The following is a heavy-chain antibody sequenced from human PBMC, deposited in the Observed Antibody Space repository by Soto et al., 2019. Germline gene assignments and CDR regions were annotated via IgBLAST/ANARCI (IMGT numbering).Heavy chain of an antibody. CDR1: GFGFSSSA. J-gene: IGHJ4*02. Sequence: SVKLSCKAAGFGFSSSAMQWGRQARGQRLEWIGWIVVGSGNTNYAQKFQERVTITRDMSTSTAYMELSSLRSEDTAVYYCAADPSYCSGGSCYLNYWGQGTLVTVSS. D-gene: IGHD2-15*01. CDR2: IVVGSGNT. V-gene: IGHV1-58*02. CDR3: AADPSYCSGGSCYLNY.